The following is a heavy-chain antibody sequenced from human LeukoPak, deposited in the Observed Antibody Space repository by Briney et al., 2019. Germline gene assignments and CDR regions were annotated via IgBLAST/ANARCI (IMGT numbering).Heavy chain of an antibody. CDR1: GYSISSGYY. V-gene: IGHV4-38-2*02. CDR2: IYHSGST. CDR3: GRSTTLYNWFDP. J-gene: IGHJ5*02. D-gene: IGHD2-2*01. Sequence: SETLSLTCTVSGYSISSGYYWGWIRQPPGKGLEWIGSIYHSGSTYYNPSLKSRVTISVDTSKNQVSLKLSSVTAADTAVYYCGRSTTLYNWFDPWGQGTLVTVSS.